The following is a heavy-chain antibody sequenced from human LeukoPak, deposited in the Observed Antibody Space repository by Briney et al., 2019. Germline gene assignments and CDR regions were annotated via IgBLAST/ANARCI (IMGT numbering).Heavy chain of an antibody. J-gene: IGHJ1*01. Sequence: GASVKVSCEASGYMFTSYGISWVRQAPGQGLEWMAWISAYNGNTNYAQKLQGRVTMTTDTSTTTAYMELRSLRSDDTAVYYCARVRRIAAAGAEYFQHWGQGTLVTVSS. CDR1: GYMFTSYG. D-gene: IGHD6-13*01. CDR2: ISAYNGNT. CDR3: ARVRRIAAAGAEYFQH. V-gene: IGHV1-18*01.